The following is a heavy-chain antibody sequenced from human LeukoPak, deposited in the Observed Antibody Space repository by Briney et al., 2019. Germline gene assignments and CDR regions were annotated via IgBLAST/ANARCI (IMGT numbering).Heavy chain of an antibody. CDR1: GFTFSSYA. V-gene: IGHV3-23*01. Sequence: PGGSLRLSCAASGFTFSSYAMSWVRQAPGKGLEWVSAISGSGGSTYYADSVKGRLTISRDNSKNTLYLQMNSLRAEDTAVYYCAKAPRAAAGTYNGMDVWGQGTTVTVSS. CDR2: ISGSGGST. D-gene: IGHD6-13*01. CDR3: AKAPRAAAGTYNGMDV. J-gene: IGHJ6*02.